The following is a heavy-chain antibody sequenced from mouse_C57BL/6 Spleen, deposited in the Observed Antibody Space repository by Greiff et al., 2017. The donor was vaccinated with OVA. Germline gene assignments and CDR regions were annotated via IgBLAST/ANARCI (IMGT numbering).Heavy chain of an antibody. CDR3: ARGDYRNAMDY. CDR2: INPNNGGT. CDR1: GYTFTDYY. J-gene: IGHJ4*01. D-gene: IGHD2-12*01. Sequence: EVQVQQSGPELVKPGASVKISCKASGYTFTDYYMNWVKQSHGKSLEWIGDINPNNGGTSYNQKFKGKATLTVDKSSSTAYMELRSLTSEDSAVYYCARGDYRNAMDYWGQGTSVTVSS. V-gene: IGHV1-26*01.